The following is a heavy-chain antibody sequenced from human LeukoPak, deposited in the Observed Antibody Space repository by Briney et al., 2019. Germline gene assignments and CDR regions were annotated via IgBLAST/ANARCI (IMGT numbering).Heavy chain of an antibody. D-gene: IGHD3-16*02. CDR3: ARDDYVWGSYPKE. Sequence: GGSLRLSCAASGFTFSSYWMSWVRQAPGKGLEWVSVIYSGGSTYYADSVKGRFTISRDNSKNTLYLQMNSLRAEDTAVYYCARDDYVWGSYPKEWGQGTLVTVSS. CDR1: GFTFSSYW. V-gene: IGHV3-66*01. CDR2: IYSGGST. J-gene: IGHJ4*02.